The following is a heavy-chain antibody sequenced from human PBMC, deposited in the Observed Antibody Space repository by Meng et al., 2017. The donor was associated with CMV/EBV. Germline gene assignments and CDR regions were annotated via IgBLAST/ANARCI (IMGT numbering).Heavy chain of an antibody. J-gene: IGHJ4*02. Sequence: QGQLVQSGAEVRKPGASVKVSCKASGDTFASYYIHWVRQAPGQGHEWKGIINPSGGSTSYAQKFQGRVTMTRDTSTSTVYMELSSLRSEDTAVYYCALAEYSSSLFGYWGQGTLVTVSS. D-gene: IGHD6-13*01. V-gene: IGHV1-46*01. CDR1: GDTFASYY. CDR3: ALAEYSSSLFGY. CDR2: INPSGGST.